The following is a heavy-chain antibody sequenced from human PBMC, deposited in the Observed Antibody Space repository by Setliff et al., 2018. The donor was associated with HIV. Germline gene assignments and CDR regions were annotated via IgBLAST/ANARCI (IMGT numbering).Heavy chain of an antibody. J-gene: IGHJ2*01. Sequence: SETLSLTCAVSGYSISSGYYWDWIRQPPGKGLEWIGSIYHTGSTYYNPSLKGRVTISVDTSQNQFSLKLSSVTAADTAVYYCAKDIHGWHFDLWGRGTLVTVSS. V-gene: IGHV4-38-2*02. CDR2: IYHTGST. CDR3: AKDIHGWHFDL. D-gene: IGHD2-21*01. CDR1: GYSISSGYY.